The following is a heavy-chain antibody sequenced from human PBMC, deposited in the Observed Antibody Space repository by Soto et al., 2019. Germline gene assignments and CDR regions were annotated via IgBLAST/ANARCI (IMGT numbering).Heavy chain of an antibody. D-gene: IGHD2-2*01. CDR3: AREVEVHTPVFGF. V-gene: IGHV1-69*01. J-gene: IGHJ4*02. Sequence: QVQLVQSGAEVKRPGSSVKVSCKASGGTFNNYAINWVRQAPGQGLEWMGDFSPMFGKENYAQKFQGRVKITADDPTATAYLELSSLRSEDTALYYCAREVEVHTPVFGFWGQGSLVTVSS. CDR2: FSPMFGKE. CDR1: GGTFNNYA.